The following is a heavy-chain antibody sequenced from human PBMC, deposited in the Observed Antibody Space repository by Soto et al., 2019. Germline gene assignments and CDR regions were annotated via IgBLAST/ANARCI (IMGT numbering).Heavy chain of an antibody. CDR3: ARAGYSGSYSYFDY. J-gene: IGHJ4*02. Sequence: ASVKVSCKASGGTFISYAICWVRQAPGQGLEWMGGIIPIFGTANYAQKFQGRVTITADESTSTAYMELSSLRSEDTAVYYCARAGYSGSYSYFDYWGQGTLVTVSS. D-gene: IGHD1-26*01. V-gene: IGHV1-69*13. CDR1: GGTFISYA. CDR2: IIPIFGTA.